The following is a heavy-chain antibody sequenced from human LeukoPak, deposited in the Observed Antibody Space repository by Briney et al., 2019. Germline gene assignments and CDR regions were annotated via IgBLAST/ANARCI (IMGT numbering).Heavy chain of an antibody. J-gene: IGHJ4*02. CDR2: IYYSGST. V-gene: IGHV4-39*07. CDR1: GGSISSSVYY. D-gene: IGHD1-14*01. Sequence: PSETLSLTCTVSGGSISSSVYYWGWIRQPPGKGPEWIGNIYYSGSTYYNPSLKSRVTISVDTSKNQFSLKLSSVTAADTAVFYCARATGSIWRYFDYWGQGTLVTVSS. CDR3: ARATGSIWRYFDY.